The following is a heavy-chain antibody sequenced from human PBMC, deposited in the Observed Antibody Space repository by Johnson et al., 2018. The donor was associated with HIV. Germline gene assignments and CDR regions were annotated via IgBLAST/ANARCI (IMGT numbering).Heavy chain of an antibody. CDR1: GFTVSSNY. J-gene: IGHJ3*02. CDR3: AREYSEGLRSAFDI. V-gene: IGHV3-66*02. Sequence: VQLVESWGGLVQPGGSLRLSCAASGFTVSSNYMSWVRQAPGKGLEWVSLIYSGGSTYYADSVKGRFTISRDNSKNTLYLQMNTLRPEDTAVYYCAREYSEGLRSAFDIWGQGTMVTVSS. CDR2: IYSGGST. D-gene: IGHD1-26*01.